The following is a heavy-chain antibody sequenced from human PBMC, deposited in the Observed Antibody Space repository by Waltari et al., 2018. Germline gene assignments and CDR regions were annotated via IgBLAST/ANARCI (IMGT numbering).Heavy chain of an antibody. Sequence: EVQLVESGGGLVQPGGSLRLSCAASGFTFSSYAMHWVRQAPGKGLEYVSAISSNGGSTYYADSVKGRFTISRDNSKNTLYLQMGSLRAEDMAVYYCARAVAGNYYYGMDVWGQGTTVTVSS. D-gene: IGHD6-19*01. CDR1: GFTFSSYA. V-gene: IGHV3-64*07. CDR2: ISSNGGST. J-gene: IGHJ6*02. CDR3: ARAVAGNYYYGMDV.